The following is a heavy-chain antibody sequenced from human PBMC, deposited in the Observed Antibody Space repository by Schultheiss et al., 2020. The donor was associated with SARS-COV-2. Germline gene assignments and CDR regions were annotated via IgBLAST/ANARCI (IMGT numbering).Heavy chain of an antibody. CDR2: IYSGGST. J-gene: IGHJ4*02. D-gene: IGHD3-3*01. Sequence: GGSLRLSCVASGFTFSNAWINWVRQAPGKGLEWVSVIYSGGSTYYADSVKGRFTISRDNSKNTLYLQMNSLRAEDTAVYYCARGGGIRFLEWLFYLDYWGQGTLVTVSS. CDR3: ARGGGIRFLEWLFYLDY. V-gene: IGHV3-66*02. CDR1: GFTFSNAW.